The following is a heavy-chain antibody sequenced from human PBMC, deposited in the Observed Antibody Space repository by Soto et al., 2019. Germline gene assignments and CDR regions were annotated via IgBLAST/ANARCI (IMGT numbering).Heavy chain of an antibody. CDR1: GFTFSSYA. Sequence: QVQLVESGGGVVQPGRSLSLSCAASGFTFSSYAMHWVRQAPGKGLEWVAVISYDGSNKYYADSVKGRFTISRDNSKNTLYLQMNSLRAEDTAVYYCARGEFGELVYWGQGTLVTVSS. CDR2: ISYDGSNK. D-gene: IGHD3-10*01. CDR3: ARGEFGELVY. J-gene: IGHJ4*02. V-gene: IGHV3-30-3*01.